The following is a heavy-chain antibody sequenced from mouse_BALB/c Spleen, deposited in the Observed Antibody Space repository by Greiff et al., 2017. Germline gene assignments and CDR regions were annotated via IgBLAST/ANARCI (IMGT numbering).Heavy chain of an antibody. CDR2: ISSGGST. J-gene: IGHJ2*01. CDR3: ARPDGYYPFFDY. D-gene: IGHD2-3*01. V-gene: IGHV5-6-5*01. CDR1: GFTFSSYA. Sequence: EVKLVESGGGLVKPGGSLKLSCAASGFTFSSYAMSWVRQTPEKRLEWVASISSGGSTYYPDSVKGRFTISRDNARNILYLQMSSLRSEDTAMYYCARPDGYYPFFDYWGQGTTLTVSS.